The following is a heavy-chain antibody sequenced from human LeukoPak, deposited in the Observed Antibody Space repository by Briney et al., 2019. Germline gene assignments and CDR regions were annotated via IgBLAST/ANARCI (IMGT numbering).Heavy chain of an antibody. J-gene: IGHJ4*02. V-gene: IGHV3-7*01. Sequence: GGSLRLSCAASAFTFSSHWMSWVRQAPGKGLEWVANIKEDGSEINYVDSVKGRFTISRDNAKNSLYLQMNSLRVDDTAVYYCARDRGYSTFDYWGQGTLVTVSS. CDR3: ARDRGYSTFDY. CDR1: AFTFSSHW. CDR2: IKEDGSEI. D-gene: IGHD4-23*01.